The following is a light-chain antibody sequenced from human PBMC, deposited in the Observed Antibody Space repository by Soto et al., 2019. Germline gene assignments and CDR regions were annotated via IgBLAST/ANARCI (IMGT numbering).Light chain of an antibody. Sequence: DIQMTQSPSTLSASVGDRVTITCRASQSISSWLAWYQQKPGKAPKLLIYKAFSLESGVPSRFSGSESGTEFTLTISSLQPDDFATYYCQQYNSYSNTFGQGTKLEIK. CDR1: QSISSW. V-gene: IGKV1-5*03. CDR3: QQYNSYSNT. CDR2: KAF. J-gene: IGKJ2*01.